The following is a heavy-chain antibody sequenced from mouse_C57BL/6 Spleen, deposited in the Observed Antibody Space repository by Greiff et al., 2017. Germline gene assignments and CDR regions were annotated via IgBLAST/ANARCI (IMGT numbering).Heavy chain of an antibody. CDR3: TRDLGTNDAIDY. V-gene: IGHV5-9-1*02. CDR1: GFTFSSYA. D-gene: IGHD3-3*01. J-gene: IGHJ4*01. CDR2: ISSGGDYI. Sequence: DVMLVESGEGLVKPGGSLKLSCAASGFTFSSYAMSWVRQTPEKRLEWVAYISSGGDYIYYADTVKGRFTISRDNARNTLYLQMSSLEAEDTSMYYCTRDLGTNDAIDYWGQGTSGTVSS.